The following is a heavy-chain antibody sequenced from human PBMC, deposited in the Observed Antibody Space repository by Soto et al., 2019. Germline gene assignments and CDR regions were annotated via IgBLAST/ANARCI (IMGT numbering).Heavy chain of an antibody. V-gene: IGHV3-23*01. CDR3: AKVVSIFYDAFDM. Sequence: GGSLRLSCAASGFSFSSYAMSWVRQAPGKGLEWVSDISCSGGELSYADSVRGRFTISRDNAKNSVYLEMNSLRREDTVLYYCAKVVSIFYDAFDMWGQGTMVTVSS. CDR2: ISCSGGEL. CDR1: GFSFSSYA. J-gene: IGHJ3*02.